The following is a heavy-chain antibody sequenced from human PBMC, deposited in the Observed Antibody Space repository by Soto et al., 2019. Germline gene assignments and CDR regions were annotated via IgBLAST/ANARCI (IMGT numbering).Heavy chain of an antibody. CDR2: FSLSGTT. V-gene: IGHV4-4*07. CDR3: ARGMTPPGAPAWYYFDS. Sequence: SETLSLTCTVSGASITGSSYWSWIRQPAGKGLEWIGRFSLSGTTNYNPSLRSRVTMSADVSKNQFSLRLTSVTAADTALYYCARGMTPPGAPAWYYFDSWGQGTLVTVSS. J-gene: IGHJ4*02. CDR1: GASITGSSY. D-gene: IGHD2-8*02.